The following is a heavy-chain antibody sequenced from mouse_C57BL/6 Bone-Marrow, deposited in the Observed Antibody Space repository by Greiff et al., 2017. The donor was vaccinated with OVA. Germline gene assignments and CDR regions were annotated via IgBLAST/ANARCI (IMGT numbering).Heavy chain of an antibody. CDR3: AREGVYGQLVDY. J-gene: IGHJ2*01. Sequence: VKLVESGPELVKPGASVKISCKASGYTFTDYYINWVKQRPGQGLEWIGWIFPGSGSTYYNEKFKGKATLTVDKSSSTAYMLLSSLTSEDSAVYFCAREGVYGQLVDYWGQGTTLTVSS. CDR2: IFPGSGST. D-gene: IGHD2-10*02. V-gene: IGHV1-75*01. CDR1: GYTFTDYY.